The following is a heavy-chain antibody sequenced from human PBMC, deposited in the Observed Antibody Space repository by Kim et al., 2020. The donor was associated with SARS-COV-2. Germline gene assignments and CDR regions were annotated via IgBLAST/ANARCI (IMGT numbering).Heavy chain of an antibody. CDR3: ARALWGYYYYYGMDV. V-gene: IGHV3-48*03. Sequence: DSVKGRFTISRDNAKNSLYLQMNSLRAEDTAVYYCARALWGYYYYYGMDVWGQGTTVTVSS. J-gene: IGHJ6*02. D-gene: IGHD3-16*01.